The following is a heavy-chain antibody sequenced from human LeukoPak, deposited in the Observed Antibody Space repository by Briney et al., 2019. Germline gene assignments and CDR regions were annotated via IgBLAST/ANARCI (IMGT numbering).Heavy chain of an antibody. J-gene: IGHJ4*02. Sequence: ASVTVSCKASGGTFSSYAISWVRQAPGQGLEWMGRIIPILGIANYAQKFQGRVTITADKSTSTAYMELSSLRSEDTAVYYCASLGYCSSTSCYGDDYWGQGTLVTVSS. V-gene: IGHV1-69*04. CDR3: ASLGYCSSTSCYGDDY. CDR1: GGTFSSYA. D-gene: IGHD2-2*01. CDR2: IIPILGIA.